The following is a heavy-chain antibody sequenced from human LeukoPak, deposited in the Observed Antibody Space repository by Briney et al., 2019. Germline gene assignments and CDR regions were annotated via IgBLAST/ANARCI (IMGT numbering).Heavy chain of an antibody. CDR3: AGSVYSQPDQ. CDR1: TLSVSYNY. D-gene: IGHD4-11*01. V-gene: IGHV3-53*01. J-gene: IGHJ4*02. Sequence: GGPLRLSCAASTLSVSYNYMNWVRQAPGKGLEWVALLFASGKTYYADSVKGRFTISGDPSKSTLHLQMNSLRFEDTALYFCAGSVYSQPDQWGQGTQVAVSS. CDR2: LFASGKT.